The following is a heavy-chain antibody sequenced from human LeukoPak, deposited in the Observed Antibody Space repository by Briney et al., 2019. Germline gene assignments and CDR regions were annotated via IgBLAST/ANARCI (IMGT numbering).Heavy chain of an antibody. J-gene: IGHJ4*02. CDR2: INPNSGGT. Sequence: GASVKVSCKASGYTFTGYYMHWVRQAPGQGLEWMGWINPNSGGTNYAQKFQGRVTMTRDTSISTAYMELSSLRSEDTAVYYCARGARIAATDFDYWGQGTLVTVSS. CDR3: ARGARIAATDFDY. V-gene: IGHV1-2*02. CDR1: GYTFTGYY. D-gene: IGHD6-13*01.